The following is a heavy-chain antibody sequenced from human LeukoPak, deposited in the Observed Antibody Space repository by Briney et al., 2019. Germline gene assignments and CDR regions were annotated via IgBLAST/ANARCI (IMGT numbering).Heavy chain of an antibody. CDR2: ISATGGST. Sequence: GGSLRLSCAASGFPLSTYSMNWVRQAPGKGLEWVSSISATGGSTYNADSVKGRSTISRDNSKNTLYLQMNSLRVEDTAVYYCAKGSSTYSITSYWYFDLWGRGTLVTVSS. D-gene: IGHD6-13*01. J-gene: IGHJ2*01. CDR1: GFPLSTYS. CDR3: AKGSSTYSITSYWYFDL. V-gene: IGHV3-23*01.